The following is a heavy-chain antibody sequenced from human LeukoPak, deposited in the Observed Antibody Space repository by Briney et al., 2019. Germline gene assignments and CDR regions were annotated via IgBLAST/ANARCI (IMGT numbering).Heavy chain of an antibody. J-gene: IGHJ3*02. CDR3: ARGFADSSVPHAFDI. CDR1: GGSISSHY. V-gene: IGHV4-59*11. CDR2: IYYSGST. D-gene: IGHD3-22*01. Sequence: SETLSLTCTVSGGSISSHYWSWIRQSPGKGLEWIGYIYYSGSTNYNPSLKSRVTISVDTSKNQFSLKLSSVTAADTAVYYCARGFADSSVPHAFDIWGQGTMVTVSS.